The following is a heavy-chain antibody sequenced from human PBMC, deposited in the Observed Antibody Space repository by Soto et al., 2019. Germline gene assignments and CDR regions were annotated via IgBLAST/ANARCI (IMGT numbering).Heavy chain of an antibody. CDR3: ARDRGRITMVRGEYYFDY. D-gene: IGHD3-10*01. J-gene: IGHJ4*02. Sequence: ASETLSLTCTVSGGSISSGGYYWSWIRQHPGKGLEWIGYIYYSGSTYYNPSLKSRVTISVDTSKNQFSLKLSSVTAADTAVYYCARDRGRITMVRGEYYFDYWGQGTLVTVSS. V-gene: IGHV4-31*03. CDR2: IYYSGST. CDR1: GGSISSGGYY.